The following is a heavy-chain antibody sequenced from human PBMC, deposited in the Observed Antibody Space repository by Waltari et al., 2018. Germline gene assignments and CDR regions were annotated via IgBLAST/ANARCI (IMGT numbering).Heavy chain of an antibody. Sequence: QVQLVQSGAEVKKPGASVKVSCKVSGYTLTELSMHWVRQAPGKGLEWMGGFDPEDGEKIYAQKFQGRVTMTEETSTDTAYMELSSLRSEDTAVYYCATDTQVGASPVYDSWGQGTLVTVSS. CDR3: ATDTQVGASPVYDS. CDR2: FDPEDGEK. CDR1: GYTLTELS. J-gene: IGHJ5*01. D-gene: IGHD1-26*01. V-gene: IGHV1-24*01.